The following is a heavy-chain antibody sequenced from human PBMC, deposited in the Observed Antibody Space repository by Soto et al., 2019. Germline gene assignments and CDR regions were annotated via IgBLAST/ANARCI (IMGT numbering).Heavy chain of an antibody. D-gene: IGHD3-22*01. CDR3: AATSGDSSGYFEIYFDY. CDR2: IYYSGST. J-gene: IGHJ4*02. Sequence: QVQLQESGPGLVKPSETLSLTCTVSGGSISSYYWSWIRQPPGKGLEWIGYIYYSGSTNYNPSLKSRVTISVDTSKNQFSLKLSSVTAADTAVYYCAATSGDSSGYFEIYFDYWGQGTLVTVSS. CDR1: GGSISSYY. V-gene: IGHV4-59*01.